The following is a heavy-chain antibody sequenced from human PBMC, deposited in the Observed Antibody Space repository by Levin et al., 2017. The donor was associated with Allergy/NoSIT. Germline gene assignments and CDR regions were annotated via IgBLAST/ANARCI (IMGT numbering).Heavy chain of an antibody. Sequence: GESLKISCAASGFTFSSYAMHWVRQAPGKGLEWVAVISYDGSNKYYADSVKGRFTISRDNSKNTLYLQMNSLRAEDTAVYYCARDWGVGENPDYWGQGTLVTVSS. J-gene: IGHJ4*02. D-gene: IGHD1-26*01. CDR2: ISYDGSNK. CDR3: ARDWGVGENPDY. CDR1: GFTFSSYA. V-gene: IGHV3-30*04.